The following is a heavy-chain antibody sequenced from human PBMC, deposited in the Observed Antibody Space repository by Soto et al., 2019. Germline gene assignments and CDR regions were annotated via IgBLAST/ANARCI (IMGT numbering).Heavy chain of an antibody. Sequence: GESLKISCKGSGYSFTSYCIGWVRQMPGKGLEWMMIIYPGDSDTRYSPSFQGQVTISADRSISTAYLQWRSLKASHTAICYCARHRLPYHSSGWRLFRGAPDALDIWGQGTIVTVSS. D-gene: IGHD3-22*01. V-gene: IGHV5-51*01. CDR3: ARHRLPYHSSGWRLFRGAPDALDI. CDR1: GYSFTSYC. J-gene: IGHJ3*02. CDR2: IYPGDSDT.